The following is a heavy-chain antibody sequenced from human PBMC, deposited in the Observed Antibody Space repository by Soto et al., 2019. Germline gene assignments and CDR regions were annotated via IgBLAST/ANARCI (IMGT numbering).Heavy chain of an antibody. D-gene: IGHD3-3*01. CDR3: ARDETGSEYYDFWSGYYTGLKYYYYYMDV. CDR1: GFTFSSYW. Sequence: GGSLRLSCAASGFTFSSYWMSWVRQAPGKGLEWVANIKQDGSEKYYVDSVKGRFTISRDNAKNSLYLQMNSLRAEDTAVYYCARDETGSEYYDFWSGYYTGLKYYYYYMDVWGKGTTVTVSS. CDR2: IKQDGSEK. J-gene: IGHJ6*03. V-gene: IGHV3-7*01.